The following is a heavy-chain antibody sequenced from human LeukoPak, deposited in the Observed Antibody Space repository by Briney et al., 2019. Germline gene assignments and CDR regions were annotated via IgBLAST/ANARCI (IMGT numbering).Heavy chain of an antibody. CDR2: INRDGREE. CDR1: GFTLSSYW. J-gene: IGHJ4*02. Sequence: GGSQRLSCAASGFTLSSYWMSWVRQAPGKGLEWVANINRDGREEYYVDSVKGRFTISRDNAKNSLYLQMNSLRAEDTAVYYCARELDYWGQGTLVTVSS. CDR3: ARELDY. V-gene: IGHV3-7*01.